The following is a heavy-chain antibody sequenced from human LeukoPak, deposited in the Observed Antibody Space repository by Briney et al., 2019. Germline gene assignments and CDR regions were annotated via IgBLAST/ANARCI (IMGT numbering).Heavy chain of an antibody. D-gene: IGHD6-13*01. CDR1: GLTFSSYD. CDR2: ISSGGSYI. J-gene: IGHJ4*02. Sequence: GGSLRLSCAASGLTFSSYDMNWVRQAPGKGLEWVSYISSGGSYINYADSVKGRFTISRDNAKNSLYLQMNSLRDVDTAVYYCARDRSSTAAPSLTYWGQGTLVTVSS. CDR3: ARDRSSTAAPSLTY. V-gene: IGHV3-48*02.